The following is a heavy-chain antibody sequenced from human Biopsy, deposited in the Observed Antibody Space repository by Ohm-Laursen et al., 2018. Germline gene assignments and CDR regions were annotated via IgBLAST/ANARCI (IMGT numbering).Heavy chain of an antibody. J-gene: IGHJ5*02. CDR3: ARGLQQQVAPRDDWFDP. D-gene: IGHD6-13*01. Sequence: SSVKVSCKASGYTFADYYVQWVRQAPGQGLEWMGWINPDSGNTNYAQKFQGRVTMTRDTSISTAYLELNRLRSDDTAIYYCARGLQQQVAPRDDWFDPWGQGTLVTVSS. CDR2: INPDSGNT. V-gene: IGHV1-2*02. CDR1: GYTFADYY.